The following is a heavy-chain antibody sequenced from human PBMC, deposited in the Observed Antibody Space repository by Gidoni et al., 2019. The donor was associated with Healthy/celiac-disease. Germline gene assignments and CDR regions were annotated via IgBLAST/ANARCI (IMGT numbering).Heavy chain of an antibody. CDR2: IYTSGST. V-gene: IGHV4-4*07. Sequence: QVQPRQSVPGLVNPSEPVSLTFACAGGSVSSYYWSWIRQPAGKGLEWIGRIYTSGSTNYNPSLKSRVTMSVDTSKNPFSLKLSSVTAADTAVYYCARGSSEWLFYYFDYLGQVTLVTVSS. J-gene: IGHJ4*02. CDR3: ARGSSEWLFYYFDY. CDR1: GGSVSSYY. D-gene: IGHD3-3*01.